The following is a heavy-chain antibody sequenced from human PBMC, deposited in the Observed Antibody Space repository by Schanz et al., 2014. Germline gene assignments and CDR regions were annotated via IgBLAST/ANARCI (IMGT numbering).Heavy chain of an antibody. D-gene: IGHD2-15*01. CDR1: GFGFDDYA. V-gene: IGHV3-20*04. CDR2: INWNGGST. Sequence: EVQLVESGGGVVRPGGSLRLSCAASGFGFDDYAMSWVRQAPGKGLEWVSGINWNGGSTGYADSVKGRFTISRDNAKNSLYLQMNSLRAEDTALYFCAKESEIVVVVGTSMSGDFHHWGQGTLVTVSS. J-gene: IGHJ1*01. CDR3: AKESEIVVVVGTSMSGDFHH.